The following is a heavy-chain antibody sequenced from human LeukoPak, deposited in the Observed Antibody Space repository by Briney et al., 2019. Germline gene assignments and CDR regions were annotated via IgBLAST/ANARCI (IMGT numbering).Heavy chain of an antibody. CDR1: GYSISSGYY. CDR2: IYHSGST. V-gene: IGHV4-38-2*01. Sequence: KPSETLSLTCAVSGYSISSGYYWGWIRQPPGKGLEWIGSIYHSGSTYYNPSLKCRVTISVDTSKIQFSLKLSSVTAADTAVYYCARQIHDYGDYFDYWGQGTLVTVSS. CDR3: ARQIHDYGDYFDY. D-gene: IGHD4-17*01. J-gene: IGHJ4*02.